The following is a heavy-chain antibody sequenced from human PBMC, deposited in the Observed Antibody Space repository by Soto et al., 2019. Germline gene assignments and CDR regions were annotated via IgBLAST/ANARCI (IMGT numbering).Heavy chain of an antibody. CDR2: IHPGDSDI. Sequence: PGESLKISCKVSGYFFTTYWIGWLRQVPGKGLEWMGIIHPGDSDIRYSPAFQGQVTIVADRSISTAYLQWSSLKDSDTAMYYCTRPYCSGGRCYPNYFDYWGQGTLVTVSS. J-gene: IGHJ4*02. D-gene: IGHD2-15*01. CDR1: GYFFTTYW. CDR3: TRPYCSGGRCYPNYFDY. V-gene: IGHV5-51*01.